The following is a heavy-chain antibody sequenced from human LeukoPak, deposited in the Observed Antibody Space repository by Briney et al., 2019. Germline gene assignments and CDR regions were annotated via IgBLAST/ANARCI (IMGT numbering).Heavy chain of an antibody. J-gene: IGHJ3*01. CDR1: GYRFSIYW. Sequence: GESLKISCKGSGYRFSIYWIAWVRQMPGKGLEWLGIIYPGDSATRYSPSFQGQVTVSVDNSINTAYLQWSSLKASDTAIYYCARRVGANDAFDFWGQGTMVNVFS. CDR2: IYPGDSAT. CDR3: ARRVGANDAFDF. V-gene: IGHV5-51*01. D-gene: IGHD1-26*01.